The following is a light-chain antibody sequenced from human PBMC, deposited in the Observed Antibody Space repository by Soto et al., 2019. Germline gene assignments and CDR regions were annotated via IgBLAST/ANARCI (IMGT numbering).Light chain of an antibody. CDR2: GAS. Sequence: EIVLTQSPGTLSLSPGERATLSCRAGQSVSSSYLAWYQQKPGQAPRLLIYGASSRATGIPDRFSGSGSGTDFTLTISRLEPEDFAVYYCQPYGSSLWTFGQGTKVDIK. V-gene: IGKV3-20*01. J-gene: IGKJ1*01. CDR1: QSVSSSY. CDR3: QPYGSSLWT.